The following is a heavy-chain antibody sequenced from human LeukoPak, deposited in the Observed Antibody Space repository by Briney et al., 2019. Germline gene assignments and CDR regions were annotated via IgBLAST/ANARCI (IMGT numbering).Heavy chain of an antibody. CDR1: GFTFRDYA. CDR3: ARAQLWFGGPYGMDV. D-gene: IGHD3-10*01. CDR2: ISSNGGST. Sequence: GGSLRLSCAASGFTFRDYAMHWVRQAPGKGLEYVSAISSNGGSTYYANSVKGRFTISRDNSKNTLYLQMGSLRAEDMAVYYCARAQLWFGGPYGMDVWGQGTTVTVSS. J-gene: IGHJ6*02. V-gene: IGHV3-64*01.